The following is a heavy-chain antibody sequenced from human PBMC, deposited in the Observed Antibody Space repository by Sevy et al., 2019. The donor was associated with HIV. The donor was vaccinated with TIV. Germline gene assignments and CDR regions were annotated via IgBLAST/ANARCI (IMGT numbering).Heavy chain of an antibody. J-gene: IGHJ6*02. V-gene: IGHV3-21*01. Sequence: GGSLRLSCAASGFTFSSYSMNWVRQAPGKGLEWVSSISSSSSYIYYADSVKGRFTISRANAKNSLYLQMNSLRAEDTAVYYCARDVGRGIVATSWYYYYYGMDVWGQGTTVTVSS. D-gene: IGHD5-12*01. CDR1: GFTFSSYS. CDR3: ARDVGRGIVATSWYYYYYGMDV. CDR2: ISSSSSYI.